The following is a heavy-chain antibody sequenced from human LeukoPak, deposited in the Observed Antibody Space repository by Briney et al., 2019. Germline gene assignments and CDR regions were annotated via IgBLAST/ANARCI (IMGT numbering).Heavy chain of an antibody. D-gene: IGHD4-17*01. CDR3: AGFSGDYANWFDP. J-gene: IGHJ5*02. CDR1: GGSISSYY. Sequence: SETLSLTCTVSGGSISSYYWSWIRQPPGKGLEWIGYIYYSGSTNYNPPLKSRVTISVDTSKNQFSLKLSSVTAADTAVYYCAGFSGDYANWFDPWGQGTLVTVSS. V-gene: IGHV4-59*08. CDR2: IYYSGST.